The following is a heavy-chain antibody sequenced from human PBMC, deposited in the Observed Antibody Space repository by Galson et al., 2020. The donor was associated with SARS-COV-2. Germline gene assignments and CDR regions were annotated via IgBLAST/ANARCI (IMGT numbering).Heavy chain of an antibody. CDR2: IYNTGST. D-gene: IGHD6-19*01. Sequence: SETLSLTCSVSGGSISSTSYLWGWIRQPPGKGLEWIGSIYNTGSTQYNPSLESRATISVDTSKNHFSLKLSSVTAADTAVYYCARDATSSGWFNWFDPWGREPWSPSPQ. CDR1: GGSISSTSYL. V-gene: IGHV4-39*07. J-gene: IGHJ5*02. CDR3: ARDATSSGWFNWFDP.